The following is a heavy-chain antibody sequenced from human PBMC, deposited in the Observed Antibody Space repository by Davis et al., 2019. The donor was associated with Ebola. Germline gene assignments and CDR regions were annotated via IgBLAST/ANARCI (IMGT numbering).Heavy chain of an antibody. CDR3: AKDHSVRAVVLFDY. J-gene: IGHJ4*02. V-gene: IGHV3-23*01. Sequence: GESLKISCTASGFTFSSYTMSWVRQAPGKGLEWVSAISGSGDITYSADSVKGRFTISRDNSKNTLYLQMHSLRAEDTAVYFCAKDHSVRAVVLFDYWGQGTLVTVSS. CDR1: GFTFSSYT. CDR2: ISGSGDIT. D-gene: IGHD3-22*01.